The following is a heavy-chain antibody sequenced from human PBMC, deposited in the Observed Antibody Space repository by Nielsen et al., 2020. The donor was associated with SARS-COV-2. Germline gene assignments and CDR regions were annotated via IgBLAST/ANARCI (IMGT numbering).Heavy chain of an antibody. V-gene: IGHV4-31*03. CDR3: ARESEYRDRWKALDS. CDR1: GGPISDDGYY. D-gene: IGHD2-2*01. J-gene: IGHJ5*01. CDR2: IDYRGKT. Sequence: SETLSLTCTVSGGPISDDGYYWTWIRQHPGKGLEWVGYIDYRGKTYYNPSLNSRASMSVDTSKNQFSLMLSSVTAADTAVFYCARESEYRDRWKALDSWGHGTLVTVS.